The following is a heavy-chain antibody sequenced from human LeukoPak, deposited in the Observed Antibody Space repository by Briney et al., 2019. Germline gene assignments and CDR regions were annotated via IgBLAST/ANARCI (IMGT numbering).Heavy chain of an antibody. CDR3: AKEGIWFGQFAFDS. J-gene: IGHJ4*02. Sequence: PGGSLRLSCPASGFTFSTYVMTWVRQAPGKGLEWVSDISASGGSTYYADSVKGRFTISRENSKNTLYLQMNSLRVEDTAVYYCAKEGIWFGQFAFDSWGQGALVTVSS. V-gene: IGHV3-23*01. CDR1: GFTFSTYV. D-gene: IGHD3-10*01. CDR2: ISASGGST.